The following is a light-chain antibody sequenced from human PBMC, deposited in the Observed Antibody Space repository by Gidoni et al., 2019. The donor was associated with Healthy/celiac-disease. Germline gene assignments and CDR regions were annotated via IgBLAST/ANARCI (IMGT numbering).Light chain of an antibody. CDR3: QQYNNWPPSYT. V-gene: IGKV3-15*01. CDR2: GAS. Sequence: EIVMTQSPATLSVAPGERATLSCRASQSVSSNFAWYQQKPGQAPRLLIYGASTRAPGIPARFSGSGSGTEFTLTISSLQSEDFAVYYCQQYNNWPPSYTFGQGTKLEIK. J-gene: IGKJ2*01. CDR1: QSVSSN.